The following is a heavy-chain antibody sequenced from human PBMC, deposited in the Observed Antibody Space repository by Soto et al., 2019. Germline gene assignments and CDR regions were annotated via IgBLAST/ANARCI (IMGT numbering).Heavy chain of an antibody. V-gene: IGHV4-30-2*01. CDR1: GGSISSGGYS. D-gene: IGHD6-19*01. CDR2: IYHSGST. Sequence: SETLSLTCTVSGGSISSGGYSWSWIQQPPGKGLEWIGYIYHSGSTYYNPSLKGRVTISLDRSKNHLSLKLSSVSAADTAVYYCARAQWLVLDYWGQGTLVTVSS. J-gene: IGHJ4*02. CDR3: ARAQWLVLDY.